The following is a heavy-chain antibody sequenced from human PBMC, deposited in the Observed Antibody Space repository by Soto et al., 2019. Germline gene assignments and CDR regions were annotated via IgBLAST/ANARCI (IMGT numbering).Heavy chain of an antibody. J-gene: IGHJ4*02. CDR1: GFTFSSYA. CDR2: ISGSGGST. D-gene: IGHD6-19*01. Sequence: EVQLLESGGGLVQPGGSLRLSCAASGFTFSSYAMSWVRQAPGKGLEWVSAISGSGGSTYYADSVKGRFTISRDNSKNTLYLQMNSLRAEDTGVYYCARGFGSSGWYYFDYWGPGTLVNVSS. CDR3: ARGFGSSGWYYFDY. V-gene: IGHV3-23*01.